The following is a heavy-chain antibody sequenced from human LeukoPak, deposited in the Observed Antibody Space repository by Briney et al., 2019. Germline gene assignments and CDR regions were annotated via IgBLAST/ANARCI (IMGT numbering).Heavy chain of an antibody. CDR3: ARALTGIPYYFDY. V-gene: IGHV3-21*01. CDR2: ITTSSSDV. D-gene: IGHD1-20*01. CDR1: GFTFSSYF. Sequence: GGSLRLSCAASGFTFSSYFMNWVRQAPGKGLEWVSSITTSSSDVYYADSVRGRFTISRDNAKNSLFLQMNGLSAEDTAVYYCARALTGIPYYFDYWGQGSLVTVSS. J-gene: IGHJ4*02.